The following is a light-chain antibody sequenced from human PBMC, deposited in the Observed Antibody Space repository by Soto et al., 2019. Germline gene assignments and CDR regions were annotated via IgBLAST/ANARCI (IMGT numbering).Light chain of an antibody. CDR1: QTISTTF. CDR3: QFYDDSLPTWT. J-gene: IGKJ1*01. CDR2: GAS. V-gene: IGKV3-20*01. Sequence: IVLTQYPGTLSLSPGEGATLSCRASQTISTTFLAWYQQKPGQAPRLLIYGASSRATGIPDRFSGGGSGTDFTLTISRLEPEDLAVYYCQFYDDSLPTWTLGQGTKVEI.